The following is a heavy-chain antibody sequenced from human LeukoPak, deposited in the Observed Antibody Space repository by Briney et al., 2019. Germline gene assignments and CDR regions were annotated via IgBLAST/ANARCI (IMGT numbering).Heavy chain of an antibody. CDR1: GFTVSSIY. D-gene: IGHD1-26*01. J-gene: IGHJ4*02. Sequence: GGSLRLSCAVSGFTVSSIYMTWVRQAPGKGLEWVSSIYSDGNTYYADSVKGRFTISRDNSKNTLYLQMNSLRVEDTAVYYCAKDGGPSSSGSQFFNYWGQGALVTVSS. V-gene: IGHV3-53*01. CDR3: AKDGGPSSSGSQFFNY. CDR2: IYSDGNT.